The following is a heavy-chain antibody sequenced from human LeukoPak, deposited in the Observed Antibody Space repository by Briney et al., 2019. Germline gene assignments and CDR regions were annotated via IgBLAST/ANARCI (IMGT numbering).Heavy chain of an antibody. CDR2: ISTTSTTI. Sequence: PGGSLRLSCAASGFTFSSHYMNWGRQAPGKGLEWVSYISTTSTTIYYADSVKGRFTISRDNAKNSLYLQMHSLRDEDAAVYYCARGLYDSTGAFDLWGQGTMVTVSS. CDR1: GFTFSSHY. V-gene: IGHV3-48*02. J-gene: IGHJ3*01. CDR3: ARGLYDSTGAFDL. D-gene: IGHD3-16*01.